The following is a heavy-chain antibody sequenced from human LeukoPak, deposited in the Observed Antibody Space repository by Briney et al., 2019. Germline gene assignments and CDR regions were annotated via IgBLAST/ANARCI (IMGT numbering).Heavy chain of an antibody. V-gene: IGHV4-59*12. J-gene: IGHJ4*02. D-gene: IGHD4-17*01. CDR3: AREGYGDYVLGY. CDR1: GDSISSYY. Sequence: SETLSLTCSVSGDSISSYYWNWIRQPPGKGLEWIGYIYYSGSTNYNPSLRSRVTISVDTSKNQFSLKLSSVTAADTAVYYCAREGYGDYVLGYWGLGTLVTVSS. CDR2: IYYSGST.